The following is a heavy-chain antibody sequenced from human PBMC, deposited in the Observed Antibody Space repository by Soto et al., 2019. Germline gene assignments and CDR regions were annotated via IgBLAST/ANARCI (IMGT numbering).Heavy chain of an antibody. CDR2: INPSGSNT. Sequence: QVQLVESGGGWPRPGGPWGSPWPASESTLVATTLSWTRKPPGKGLEWISYINPSGSNTDYADSVKGRFTISRDNAENSLYLQMNSLRAEDTALYYCARGHHSMDVWGQGATVTVSS. V-gene: IGHV3-11*06. CDR3: ARGHHSMDV. CDR1: ESTLVATT. J-gene: IGHJ6*02.